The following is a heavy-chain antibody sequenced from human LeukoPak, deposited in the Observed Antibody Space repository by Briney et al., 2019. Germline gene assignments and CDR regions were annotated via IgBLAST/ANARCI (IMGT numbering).Heavy chain of an antibody. CDR3: ARVTAVAGTSVGVDA. CDR1: RFTFSSYG. D-gene: IGHD6-19*01. Sequence: PGGSLRLSCAASRFTFSSYGMHWVRQAPGKGLEWVAYIQYDGSNEQYADSVKGRFSISRDSSKNILYLQMNSLRAEDTAVYYCARVTAVAGTSVGVDAWGQGILVTVS. CDR2: IQYDGSNE. V-gene: IGHV3-30*02. J-gene: IGHJ4*02.